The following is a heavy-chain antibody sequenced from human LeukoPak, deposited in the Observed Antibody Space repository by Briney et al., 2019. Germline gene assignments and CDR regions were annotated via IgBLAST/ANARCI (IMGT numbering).Heavy chain of an antibody. CDR3: ARGEDKYYDILTGYYIGNY. CDR2: ISSSGSTI. J-gene: IGHJ4*02. V-gene: IGHV3-11*01. CDR1: GFTFSDYY. D-gene: IGHD3-9*01. Sequence: GSLRLSCAASGFTFSDYYMSWIRQAPGKGLEWVSYISSSGSTIYYADSVKGRFTISRDNAKNSLYLQMNSLRAEDTAVYFCARGEDKYYDILTGYYIGNYWGQGTLVTVSS.